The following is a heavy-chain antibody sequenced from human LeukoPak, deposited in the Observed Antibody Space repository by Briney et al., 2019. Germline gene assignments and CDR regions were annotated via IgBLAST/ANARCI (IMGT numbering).Heavy chain of an antibody. D-gene: IGHD3-22*01. J-gene: IGHJ3*02. V-gene: IGHV3-23*01. CDR2: ISGSGGST. Sequence: GGSLGLSCAASGFTFSSYGMSWVRQAPGKGLEWVSAISGSGGSTYYADSVKGRFIISRDNSKNTLYLQMNSLRAEDTAVYYCANDGAYYDSSTDAFDIWGQGTMVTVSS. CDR3: ANDGAYYDSSTDAFDI. CDR1: GFTFSSYG.